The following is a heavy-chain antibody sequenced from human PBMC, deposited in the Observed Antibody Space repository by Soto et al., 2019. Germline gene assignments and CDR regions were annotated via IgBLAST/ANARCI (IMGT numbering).Heavy chain of an antibody. CDR2: MRANNGDR. CDR1: GDASANFD. D-gene: IGHD3-3*02. J-gene: IGHJ4*02. V-gene: IGHV1-8*01. CDR3: AGYSHVQAFKL. Sequence: QVQLVQSGAEVKKPGASVKVSCKPSGDASANFDLNWARQATGKGLEWLGWMRANNGDRGHAQQFRDRVSLTRDTSMSTPYMELSSLRSEHTAVNHCAGYSHVQAFKLWGQGTLVIVSS.